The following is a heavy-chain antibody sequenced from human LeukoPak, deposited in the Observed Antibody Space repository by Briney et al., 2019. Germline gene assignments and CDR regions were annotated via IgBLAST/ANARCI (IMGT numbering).Heavy chain of an antibody. Sequence: GGSLRLSCAASGFTFSSYSMNWVRQAPRKGLEWVSSISSSSSYIYYVDSVKGRFTISRDNAKNSLYLQMNSLRAEDTAVYYCARDLCSGGGCYSGADAFDIWGQGTMITVSS. CDR1: GFTFSSYS. CDR3: ARDLCSGGGCYSGADAFDI. V-gene: IGHV3-21*01. D-gene: IGHD2-15*01. CDR2: ISSSSSYI. J-gene: IGHJ3*02.